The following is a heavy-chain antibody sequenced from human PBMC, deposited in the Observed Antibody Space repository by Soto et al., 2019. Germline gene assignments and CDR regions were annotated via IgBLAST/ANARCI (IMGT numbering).Heavy chain of an antibody. CDR3: AKDYSTWCMDF. Sequence: GSLRLSCAASGFTFSSYGMHWVRQAPGKGLEWVAVISNDGSNKYYADSVKGRFTISRDTSKNTLYLQMNSLRAEDTAVYYCAKDYSTWCMDFWGQGTTVPVAS. J-gene: IGHJ6*02. CDR1: GFTFSSYG. V-gene: IGHV3-30*18. CDR2: ISNDGSNK. D-gene: IGHD6-13*01.